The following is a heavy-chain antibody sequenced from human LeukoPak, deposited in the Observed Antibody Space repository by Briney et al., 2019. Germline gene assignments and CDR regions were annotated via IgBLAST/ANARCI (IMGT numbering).Heavy chain of an antibody. CDR3: ARGAGWTTVDFDY. Sequence: GVSVKVSCKASGYTFTGYYMHWVRQAPGQGLEWMGRINPNSGGTNYAQKFQGRVTMTRDTSISTAYMELSRLRSDDTAVYYCARGAGWTTVDFDYWGQGTLVTVSS. D-gene: IGHD6-19*01. V-gene: IGHV1-2*06. CDR1: GYTFTGYY. CDR2: INPNSGGT. J-gene: IGHJ4*02.